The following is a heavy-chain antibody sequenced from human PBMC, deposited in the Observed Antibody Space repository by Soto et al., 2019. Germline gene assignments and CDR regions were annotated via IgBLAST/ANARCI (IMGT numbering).Heavy chain of an antibody. D-gene: IGHD2-2*01. CDR2: IWYDGSNK. CDR3: ARVGDPHIVVVPAAIWSLD. V-gene: IGHV3-33*01. Sequence: QLGGPLRLSCAASGFTFSSYGMHWVRQAPGKGLEWVAVIWYDGSNKYYADSVKGRFTISRDNSKNTLYLQMNSLRAEDTAVYYCARVGDPHIVVVPAAIWSLDWGQGTLVTVSS. CDR1: GFTFSSYG. J-gene: IGHJ4*02.